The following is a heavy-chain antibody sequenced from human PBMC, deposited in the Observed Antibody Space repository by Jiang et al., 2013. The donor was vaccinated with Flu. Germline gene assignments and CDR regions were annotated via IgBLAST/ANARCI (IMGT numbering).Heavy chain of an antibody. Sequence: QLVESGGGLVQPGGSLRLSCAASGFTFSSYEMNWVRQAPGKGLEWVSYISSSGSTIYYADSVKGRFTISRDNAKNSLYLQMNSLRAEDTAVYYCARDRRDGYSSSSHAFDIWGQGTMVTVSS. J-gene: IGHJ3*02. CDR2: ISSSGSTI. D-gene: IGHD6-6*01. CDR1: GFTFSSYE. V-gene: IGHV3-48*03. CDR3: ARDRRDGYSSSSHAFDI.